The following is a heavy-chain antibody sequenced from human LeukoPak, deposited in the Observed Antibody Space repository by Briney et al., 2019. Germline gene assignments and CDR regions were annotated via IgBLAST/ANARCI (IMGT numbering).Heavy chain of an antibody. J-gene: IGHJ6*02. CDR2: IYYSGST. Sequence: SETLSLTCTVSGGSISSYYWSWIRQPPGKGLEWIGYIYYSGSTNYNPSLKSRVTISVDTSKNQFSLKLSSVTAADTAVYYCARGAGGSYGVDVWGQGTTVTVSS. V-gene: IGHV4-59*08. CDR3: ARGAGGSYGVDV. CDR1: GGSISSYY. D-gene: IGHD2-8*02.